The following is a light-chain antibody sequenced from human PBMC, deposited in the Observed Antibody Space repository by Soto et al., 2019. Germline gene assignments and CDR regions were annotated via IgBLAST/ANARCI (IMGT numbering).Light chain of an antibody. J-gene: IGLJ1*01. CDR3: CSLTTSHTYV. Sequence: QSALTQPASGSGSPGQSITISCTGTSSDIGHYDYVSWYQQHPGKAPKLMIYHVTYRPSGVSNRYSGSKSGNSASLTISGLQADDDADYYCCSLTTSHTYVFGSGNKLTVL. CDR1: SSDIGHYDY. V-gene: IGLV2-14*03. CDR2: HVT.